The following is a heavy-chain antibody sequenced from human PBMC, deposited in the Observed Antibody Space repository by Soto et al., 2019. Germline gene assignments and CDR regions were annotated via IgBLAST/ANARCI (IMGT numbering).Heavy chain of an antibody. V-gene: IGHV5-10-1*01. J-gene: IGHJ5*02. CDR3: ARHLVGIGWRVDWFDP. CDR2: IDPSDSYT. CDR1: GYSFTSYW. Sequence: GESLKISCKASGYSFTSYWISWVRQMPGKGLEWMGRIDPSDSYTNYSPSFQGHVTISADKSISTAYLQWSSLKASDTAMYYCARHLVGIGWRVDWFDPWGQGTLVTVSS. D-gene: IGHD6-19*01.